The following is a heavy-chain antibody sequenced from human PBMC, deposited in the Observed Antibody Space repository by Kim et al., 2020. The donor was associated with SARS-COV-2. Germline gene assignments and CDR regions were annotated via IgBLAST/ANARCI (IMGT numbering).Heavy chain of an antibody. CDR2: ISSNGGST. J-gene: IGHJ2*01. CDR3: VKEHPPPNYYDSSGYYHDWYFDL. D-gene: IGHD3-22*01. Sequence: GGSLRLSCSASGFTFSSYAMHWVRQAPGKGLEYVSAISSNGGSTYYADSVKGRFTISRDNSKNTLYLQMSSLRAEDTAVYYCVKEHPPPNYYDSSGYYHDWYFDLWGRGTLVTVSS. V-gene: IGHV3-64D*06. CDR1: GFTFSSYA.